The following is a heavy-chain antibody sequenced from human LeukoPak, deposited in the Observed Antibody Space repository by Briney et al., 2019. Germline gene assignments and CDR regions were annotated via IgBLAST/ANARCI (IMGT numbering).Heavy chain of an antibody. D-gene: IGHD6-6*01. CDR2: IYYSGST. V-gene: IGHV4-39*01. CDR1: GGSISSSSYY. J-gene: IGHJ5*02. Sequence: SETLSLTCAVSGGSISSSSYYWGWIRQPPGKGLEWIGSIYYSGSTYYNPSHKSRVTISVDTSKNQFSLKLSSVTAADTAVYYCARSYSSLDWFDPWGQEPWSPSPQ. CDR3: ARSYSSLDWFDP.